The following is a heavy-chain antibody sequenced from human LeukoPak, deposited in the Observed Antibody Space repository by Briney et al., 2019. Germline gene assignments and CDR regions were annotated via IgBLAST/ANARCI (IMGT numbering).Heavy chain of an antibody. CDR1: GGSISSGSYY. V-gene: IGHV4-61*02. D-gene: IGHD3-9*01. Sequence: SETLSLTCTVSGGSISSGSYYWSWIRQPAGKGLEWIGRIYTSGSTNFNPSLKSRVTISLDTSKNQFSLRLSSVTAADTAVYYCARGPLNGITEYFQHWGQGTLVTVSS. CDR3: ARGPLNGITEYFQH. J-gene: IGHJ1*01. CDR2: IYTSGST.